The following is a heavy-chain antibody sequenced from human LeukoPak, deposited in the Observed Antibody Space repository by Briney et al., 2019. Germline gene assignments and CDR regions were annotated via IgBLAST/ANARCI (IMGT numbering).Heavy chain of an antibody. D-gene: IGHD3-10*01. CDR3: ARLTLGGSFDY. CDR1: GVSVSSGSYY. V-gene: IGHV4-61*01. CDR2: IYYSGST. J-gene: IGHJ4*02. Sequence: SETLSLTCTVSGVSVSSGSYYWSWIRQPPGKGLEWIGYIYYSGSTNYNPSLKSRYTISVDTSKNQFSLKLSSVTAADTAVYYCARLTLGGSFDYWGQGTLVTVSS.